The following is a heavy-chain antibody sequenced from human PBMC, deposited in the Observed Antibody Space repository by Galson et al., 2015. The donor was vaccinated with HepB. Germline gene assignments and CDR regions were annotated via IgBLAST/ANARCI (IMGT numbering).Heavy chain of an antibody. CDR2: INPNSGGT. CDR3: ARDRGNWNPVDY. J-gene: IGHJ4*02. D-gene: IGHD1-1*01. CDR1: GYTFTGYY. Sequence: SLKVSCKASGYTFTGYYMHWVRQAPGQGLEWMGWINPNSGGTNYAQKFQGRVTMTRDTSISTAYMELSRLRSDDTAVYYCARDRGNWNPVDYWGQGTLVTVSS. V-gene: IGHV1-2*02.